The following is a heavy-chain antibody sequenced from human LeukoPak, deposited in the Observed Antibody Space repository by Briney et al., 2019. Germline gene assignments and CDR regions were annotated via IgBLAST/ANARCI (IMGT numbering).Heavy chain of an antibody. D-gene: IGHD5-24*01. CDR1: GFRFSSNW. CDR2: IKEDGTET. J-gene: IGHJ4*02. Sequence: SGGSLRLSCAASGFRFSSNWMSWVRLAPGKGLEWVANIKEDGTETYYVDSVKGRFTISRDNAKNSLYLQMNSLRVEDTAVYYCAKEGRSLQTYWGQGTLVTVSS. V-gene: IGHV3-7*03. CDR3: AKEGRSLQTY.